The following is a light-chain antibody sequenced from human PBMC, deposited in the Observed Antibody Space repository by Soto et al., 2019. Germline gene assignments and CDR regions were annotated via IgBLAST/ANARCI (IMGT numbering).Light chain of an antibody. J-gene: IGKJ1*01. CDR3: QQRDIWPWT. CDR2: DAS. CDR1: QSVSSY. Sequence: IVLWLSPGTLSLSKGERATLSCRASQSVSSYLAWYQQKPGQAPRLLIYDASNRATGIPARFSGSGSGTDFTLTISSLEPEDFAVYYCQQRDIWPWTFGQGTKVDIK. V-gene: IGKV3-11*01.